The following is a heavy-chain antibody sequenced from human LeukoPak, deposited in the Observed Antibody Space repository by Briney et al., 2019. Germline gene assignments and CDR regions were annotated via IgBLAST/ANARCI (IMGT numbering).Heavy chain of an antibody. V-gene: IGHV3-66*01. CDR2: IYSGGST. J-gene: IGHJ5*02. D-gene: IGHD3-10*01. Sequence: GGSLRLSCAASGFTVSSNYMSWVRQAPGKGLEWVSVIYSGGSTYYADSVKGRFTISRDNSKNTLYLQMNSLRAEDTAVYYCAREYYYGSGSYHNWFDPWGQGTLVTVSS. CDR3: AREYYYGSGSYHNWFDP. CDR1: GFTVSSNY.